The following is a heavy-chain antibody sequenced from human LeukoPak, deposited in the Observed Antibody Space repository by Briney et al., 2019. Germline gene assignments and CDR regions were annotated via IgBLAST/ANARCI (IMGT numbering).Heavy chain of an antibody. Sequence: PSETLSLTCAVSGGSISSSNWWSWVRQPPGKGLEWIGEIYHSGSTNYNPSLKSRVTISVDKPKNQFSLKLSSVTAADTAVYYCAMITFGGVIGLDYWGQGTLVTVSS. CDR2: IYHSGST. D-gene: IGHD3-16*02. J-gene: IGHJ4*02. CDR1: GGSISSSNW. V-gene: IGHV4-4*02. CDR3: AMITFGGVIGLDY.